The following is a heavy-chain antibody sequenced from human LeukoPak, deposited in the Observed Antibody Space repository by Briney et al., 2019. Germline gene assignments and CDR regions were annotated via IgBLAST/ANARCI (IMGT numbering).Heavy chain of an antibody. D-gene: IGHD4-23*01. J-gene: IGHJ4*02. CDR2: IYYSGSA. CDR1: GCSISSYY. V-gene: IGHV4-59*01. Sequence: WETLTLTCTVSGCSISSYYWSWIRQPPGKGLEWIGYIYYSGSANYNPYLERRLSILVEKSKNQFSLKLSSVAAADTAVYYCARATVVKVYDYWGQGTLVTVSS. CDR3: ARATVVKVYDY.